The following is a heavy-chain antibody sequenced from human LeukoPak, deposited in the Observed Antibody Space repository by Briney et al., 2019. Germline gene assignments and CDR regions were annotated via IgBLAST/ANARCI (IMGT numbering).Heavy chain of an antibody. CDR3: ARDDLSHCSSTSCYLDWFDP. Sequence: ASVKVSCKASGYTFTSHYMHWVRQAPGQGLEWMGIINPRDGSTSYPQNFQGRVTMTTDTSTSTAYMELRSLRSDDTAVYYCARDDLSHCSSTSCYLDWFDPWGQGTLVTVSS. CDR1: GYTFTSHY. V-gene: IGHV1-46*01. CDR2: INPRDGST. J-gene: IGHJ5*02. D-gene: IGHD2-2*01.